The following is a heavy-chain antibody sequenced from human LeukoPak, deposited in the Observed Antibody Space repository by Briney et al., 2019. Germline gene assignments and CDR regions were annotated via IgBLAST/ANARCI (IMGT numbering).Heavy chain of an antibody. CDR1: GFTFSSYS. CDR3: ARDGTGCSSTSCYYYYGMDV. V-gene: IGHV3-21*01. Sequence: GGSLRLSCAASGFTFSSYSMNWVRQAPGEGLEWVSSISSSSRYIYYADSVRGRFTISRDNAKNSLYLQMNSLRAEDTAVYYCARDGTGCSSTSCYYYYGMDVWGQGTTVTVSS. CDR2: ISSSSRYI. J-gene: IGHJ6*02. D-gene: IGHD2-2*01.